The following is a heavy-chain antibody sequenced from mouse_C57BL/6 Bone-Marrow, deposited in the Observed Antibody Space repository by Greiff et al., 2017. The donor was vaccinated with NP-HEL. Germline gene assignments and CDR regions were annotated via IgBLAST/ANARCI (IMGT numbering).Heavy chain of an antibody. CDR3: ARGEELWSFAY. CDR1: GFTFSSYA. CDR2: ISDGGSYT. Sequence: EVKLVESGGGLVKPGGSLKLSCAASGFTFSSYAMSWVRQTPEKRLEWVATISDGGSYTYYPDNVKGRFTISRDNAKNNLYLQMSHLKSEDTAMYYWARGEELWSFAYRGQGTLVTGSA. J-gene: IGHJ3*01. V-gene: IGHV5-4*03. D-gene: IGHD1-1*02.